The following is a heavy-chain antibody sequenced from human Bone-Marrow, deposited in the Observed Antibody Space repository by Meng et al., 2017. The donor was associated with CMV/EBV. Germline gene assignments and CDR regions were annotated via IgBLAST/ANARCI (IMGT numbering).Heavy chain of an antibody. CDR2: ISSSSSYI. CDR3: ARGDCTNYGCYMGV. J-gene: IGHJ6*03. V-gene: IGHV3-21*01. Sequence: GGSLRLSCAASGFTFSSYSMNWVRQAPGKGLEWVSSISSSSSYIYYADSVKGRFTISRDNAKNSVYLQMNSLRAEDTARYYCARGDCTNYGCYMGVWGQGNSVNFSS. CDR1: GFTFSSYS. D-gene: IGHD2-8*01.